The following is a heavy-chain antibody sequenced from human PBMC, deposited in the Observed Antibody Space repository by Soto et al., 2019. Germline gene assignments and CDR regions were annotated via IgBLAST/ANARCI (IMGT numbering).Heavy chain of an antibody. CDR1: GGSLSGYY. J-gene: IGHJ4*02. D-gene: IGHD5-12*01. Sequence: QVQLQQWGAGLLKPSETLSLNCAVTGGSLSGYYWSWIRQPPGKGLEWIGEVKDGGHTNYSPSLRGRVNISSDTSNNQFSLRLTSVTAADTGVYYCARGQEGVVATHWDQGSLVTVSS. CDR2: VKDGGHT. V-gene: IGHV4-34*01. CDR3: ARGQEGVVATH.